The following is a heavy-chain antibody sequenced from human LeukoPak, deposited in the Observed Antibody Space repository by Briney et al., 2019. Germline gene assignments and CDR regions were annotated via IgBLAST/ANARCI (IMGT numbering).Heavy chain of an antibody. CDR1: GGSVSSGSYY. V-gene: IGHV4-61*01. Sequence: SETLSLTCTVSGGSVSSGSYYWSWIRQPPGKGLEWIGYIYYSGSTNYNPSLKSRVTISVDTSKNRFSLKLSSVTAADTAVYYCARSMVRGIPYYYYGMDVWGKGTTVTVSS. D-gene: IGHD3-10*01. CDR2: IYYSGST. J-gene: IGHJ6*04. CDR3: ARSMVRGIPYYYYGMDV.